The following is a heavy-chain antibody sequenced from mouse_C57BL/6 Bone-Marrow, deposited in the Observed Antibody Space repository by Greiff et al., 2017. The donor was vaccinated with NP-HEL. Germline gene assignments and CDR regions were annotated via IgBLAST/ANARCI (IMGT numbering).Heavy chain of an antibody. CDR1: GFNIKDYY. V-gene: IGHV14-1*01. J-gene: IGHJ3*01. D-gene: IGHD1-1*01. CDR2: IDPEDGDT. CDR3: THYYGSSLFAY. Sequence: VQLQQSGAELVRPGASVKLSCTASGFNIKDYYMHWVKQRPEQGLEWIGRIDPEDGDTSYAPKFQGKAPMTADPSSNTAYLQLSSLTSADTAVYYCTHYYGSSLFAYWGQGTLVTVSA.